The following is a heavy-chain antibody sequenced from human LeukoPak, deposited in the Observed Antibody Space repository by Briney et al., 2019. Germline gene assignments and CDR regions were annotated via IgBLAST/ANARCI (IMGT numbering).Heavy chain of an antibody. Sequence: PSETLSLTCTVSGGSISSGSYYWSWIRQPAGKGLEWIGRFYTSGSTNYNPSLKSRVTISVDTSKNQFSLKLSSVTAADTAVYYCARALYCSGGSCYSSVLRFDIWGQGTMVTVSS. CDR2: FYTSGST. CDR1: GGSISSGSYY. J-gene: IGHJ3*02. CDR3: ARALYCSGGSCYSSVLRFDI. D-gene: IGHD2-15*01. V-gene: IGHV4-61*02.